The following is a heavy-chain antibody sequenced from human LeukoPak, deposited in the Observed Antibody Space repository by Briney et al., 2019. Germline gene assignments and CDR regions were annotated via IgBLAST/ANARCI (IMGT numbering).Heavy chain of an antibody. J-gene: IGHJ3*01. Sequence: GESLKISFKASGXRFTTYWIGWVRQMPGKGLEWMGFIYPGDSETRYSPSFQGQVTISADKSVRTAYLQWSSLKASDTAMYYCARPNITSYYDSRGYDAFDVWGQGTMVTVSS. CDR1: GXRFTTYW. CDR2: IYPGDSET. CDR3: ARPNITSYYDSRGYDAFDV. D-gene: IGHD3-22*01. V-gene: IGHV5-51*01.